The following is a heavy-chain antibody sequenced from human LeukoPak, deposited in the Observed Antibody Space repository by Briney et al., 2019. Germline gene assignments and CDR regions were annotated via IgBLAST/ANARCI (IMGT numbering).Heavy chain of an antibody. D-gene: IGHD1-1*01. CDR2: IYSGGST. CDR3: ARDTTYYGMDV. CDR1: GFTLSSNY. Sequence: GGSLRLSCAASGFTLSSNYMSWVRQAPGKGLEWVSVIYSGGSTYYADSVRGRFTISRDNSKNTLYLQMNSLRAEDTAVYYCARDTTYYGMDVWGQGTTVTVSS. J-gene: IGHJ6*02. V-gene: IGHV3-53*01.